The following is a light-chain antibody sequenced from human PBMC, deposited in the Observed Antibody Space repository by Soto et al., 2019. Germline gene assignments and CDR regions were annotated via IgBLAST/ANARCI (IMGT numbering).Light chain of an antibody. CDR2: GTS. V-gene: IGKV3-20*01. CDR1: QTVSSSY. CDR3: QHYENSPYT. J-gene: IGKJ2*01. Sequence: EIVLTQSPGTLSLSPGEGATLSCRASQTVSSSYLAWYQQKPGQAPRVLIYGTSSRATGIPDRFSRSGYGTNFTLTITRLEPEDFAVYFCQHYENSPYTFGQGTKLEIK.